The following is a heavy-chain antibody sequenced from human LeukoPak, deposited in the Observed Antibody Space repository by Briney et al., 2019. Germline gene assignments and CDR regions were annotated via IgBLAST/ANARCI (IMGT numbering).Heavy chain of an antibody. V-gene: IGHV1-58*02. CDR1: GFTFTSFA. CDR2: IVVGSGNT. D-gene: IGHD3-10*01. CDR3: AAEKLFTHGFDP. Sequence: SVKVSCKASGFTFTSFAMLWVRQARGQRLNWIGWIVVGSGNTNYAQKFQERVIITRDMSTRTAYMELSSLRSEDTAVYYCAAEKLFTHGFDPWGQGTLVTVSS. J-gene: IGHJ5*02.